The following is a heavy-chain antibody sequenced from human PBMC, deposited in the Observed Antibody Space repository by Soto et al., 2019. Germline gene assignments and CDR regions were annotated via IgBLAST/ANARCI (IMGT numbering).Heavy chain of an antibody. D-gene: IGHD2-2*01. Sequence: NPSETLSLPCPVSKFSVLTSIYYWAWIRQPPGKGLEWVGTVYYTGTTYYNPSLQSRVTISIDTSKNQFSLNLNSVTAADTAVYYCARNWNLALVPAAYFDSWGQGTLVTVSS. CDR2: VYYTGTT. V-gene: IGHV4-39*01. J-gene: IGHJ4*02. CDR1: KFSVLTSIYY. CDR3: ARNWNLALVPAAYFDS.